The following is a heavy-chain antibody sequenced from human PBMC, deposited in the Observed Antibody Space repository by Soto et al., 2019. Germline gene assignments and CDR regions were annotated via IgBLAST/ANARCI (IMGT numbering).Heavy chain of an antibody. CDR3: AEAPVGGAFDI. Sequence: PGESLKISRKGSGFSFTSYWIGCVRQMPGKSLEWMEIIYPGDSDTRYSPSFKGQVTISADKSISTAYLQWSSLKASDTAKYYCAEAPVGGAFDIWGQGTMVTVSS. D-gene: IGHD3-3*01. V-gene: IGHV5-51*01. CDR1: GFSFTSYW. J-gene: IGHJ3*02. CDR2: IYPGDSDT.